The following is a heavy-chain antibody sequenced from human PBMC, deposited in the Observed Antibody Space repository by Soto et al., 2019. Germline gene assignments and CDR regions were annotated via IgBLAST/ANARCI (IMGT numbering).Heavy chain of an antibody. CDR3: AKNYYDSSGYFSSPTWFDP. CDR2: ISGSGGST. V-gene: IGHV3-23*01. D-gene: IGHD3-22*01. CDR1: RFIFSNYA. Sequence: PGGSLRLSCAASRFIFSNYAMSWVRQAPGKGLEWVSAISGSGGSTYYADSVKGRFTISRDNSKNTLYLQMNSLRAEDTAVYYCAKNYYDSSGYFSSPTWFDPWGQGTLVTVSS. J-gene: IGHJ5*02.